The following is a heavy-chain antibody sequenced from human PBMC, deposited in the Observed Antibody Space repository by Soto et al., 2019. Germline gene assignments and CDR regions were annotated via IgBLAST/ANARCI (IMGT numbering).Heavy chain of an antibody. V-gene: IGHV4-31*03. D-gene: IGHD3-3*01. J-gene: IGHJ5*02. CDR2: IYYTGST. CDR1: GGSISSGGYY. Sequence: QVQLQESGPGLVKPSQTLSLTCTVSGGSISSGGYYWSWSRQHPGKCLEWIGYIYYTGSTYYKPSLKIRVTISVDTSKNQFALKLSSVTAAATAVYYCARDNDPGGHGVDWCDPWGQGTLVTVSS. CDR3: ARDNDPGGHGVDWCDP.